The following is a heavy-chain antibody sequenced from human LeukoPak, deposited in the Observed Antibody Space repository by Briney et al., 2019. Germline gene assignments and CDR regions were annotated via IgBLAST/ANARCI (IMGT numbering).Heavy chain of an antibody. D-gene: IGHD3-10*01. J-gene: IGHJ4*02. CDR2: IPSGGFYE. CDR1: GFNFGNYA. CDR3: ARDSTYYYESGSSGPHYFDN. Sequence: PGGSLRLSCAASGFNFGNYAMHWVRQAPGKGLEWVSLIPSGGFYEYYADSVKGRFTISRDDSGNTVYLQLNSLRPEDTAVYYCARDSTYYYESGSSGPHYFDNWGQGTLVTVSS. V-gene: IGHV3-30-3*01.